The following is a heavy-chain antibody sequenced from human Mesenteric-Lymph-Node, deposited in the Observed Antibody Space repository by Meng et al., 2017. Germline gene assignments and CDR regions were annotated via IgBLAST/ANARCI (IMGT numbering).Heavy chain of an antibody. D-gene: IGHD6-13*01. V-gene: IGHV4-4*07. CDR2: IYTSGST. Sequence: SETLSLTCTDSAGSISSYYWSWIRQPAGKGLEWIGRIYTSGSTNYNPSLKSRVTMSVDTSKNQFSLKLSSVTAADTAVYYCARDRLSSSWFLGTYFDYWGQGTLVTVSS. CDR1: AGSISSYY. CDR3: ARDRLSSSWFLGTYFDY. J-gene: IGHJ4*02.